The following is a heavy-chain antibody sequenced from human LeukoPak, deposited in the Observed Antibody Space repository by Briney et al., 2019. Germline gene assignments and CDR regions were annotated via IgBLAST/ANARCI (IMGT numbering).Heavy chain of an antibody. D-gene: IGHD2-21*02. CDR2: IYYSGST. J-gene: IGHJ6*03. CDR1: GGSISSSY. V-gene: IGHV4-59*01. CDR3: ARGFGVVTAISNYYYMDV. Sequence: SETLSLTCTVSGGSISSSYWSWIRQPPGKGLEWIGYIYYSGSTNYSPSLKSRVTISVDTSKNQFSLKLSSVTAADTAVYYCARGFGVVTAISNYYYMDVWGKGTTVTVSS.